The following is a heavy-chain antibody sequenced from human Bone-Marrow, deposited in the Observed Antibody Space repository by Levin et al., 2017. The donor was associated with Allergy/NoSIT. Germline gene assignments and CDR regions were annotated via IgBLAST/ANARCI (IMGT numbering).Heavy chain of an antibody. CDR3: ARDLISVQTVNSRKGLGF. CDR1: GFTFRSYA. Sequence: GESLKISCAVSGFTFRSYAMNWVRQAPGKGLQWVALISFDGSTKYLADSVRGRFTISRDNSNNTLFLQMNNLRVEDTSVYYCARDLISVQTVNSRKGLGFWGRGTLVTVSS. D-gene: IGHD2-21*01. J-gene: IGHJ4*02. V-gene: IGHV3-30-3*01. CDR2: ISFDGSTK.